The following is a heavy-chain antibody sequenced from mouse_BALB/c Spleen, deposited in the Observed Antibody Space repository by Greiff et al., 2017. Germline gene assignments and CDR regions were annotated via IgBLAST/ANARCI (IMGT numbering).Heavy chain of an antibody. V-gene: IGHV3-8*02. Sequence: VQLKESGPSLVKPSQTLSLTCSVTGDSITSGYWNWIRKFPGNKLEYMGYISYSGSTYYNPSLKSRISITRDTSKNQYYLQLNSVTTEYTATYYCARGGYGNHYFDYWGQGTTLTVSS. CDR3: ARGGYGNHYFDY. J-gene: IGHJ2*01. CDR1: GDSITSGY. D-gene: IGHD2-1*01. CDR2: ISYSGST.